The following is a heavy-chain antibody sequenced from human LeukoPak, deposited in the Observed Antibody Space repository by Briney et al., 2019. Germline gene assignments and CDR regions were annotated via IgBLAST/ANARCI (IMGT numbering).Heavy chain of an antibody. CDR3: AKHLYASGTYGNFDY. J-gene: IGHJ4*02. CDR2: ISDSGSFT. D-gene: IGHD3-10*01. Sequence: PSETLSLTCTVSGGFVSSGSYYWSWIRQPPGKGLEWVSVISDSGSFTYYGDSVKGRFTISRDNSKNTLFLQMNSLRAEDTAVYYCAKHLYASGTYGNFDYWGQGTLVTVSS. V-gene: IGHV3-23*01. CDR1: GGFVSSGSYY.